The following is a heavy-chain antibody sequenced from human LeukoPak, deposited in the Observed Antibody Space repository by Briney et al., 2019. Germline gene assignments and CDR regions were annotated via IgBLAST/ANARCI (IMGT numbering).Heavy chain of an antibody. CDR2: TYYRSKWYN. V-gene: IGHV6-1*01. J-gene: IGHJ6*02. D-gene: IGHD3-3*01. CDR3: ARAPTHCYDFWSGYYSCGMDV. Sequence: SQLLSLTCAISGDSVSSNSAAWNWIRQSPSRGLEWLGRTYYRSKWYNDYAVSVKSRITINPDTSKNQFSLQLDSVTPEDTAVYYCARAPTHCYDFWSGYYSCGMDVWGQGTTVTVSS. CDR1: GDSVSSNSAA.